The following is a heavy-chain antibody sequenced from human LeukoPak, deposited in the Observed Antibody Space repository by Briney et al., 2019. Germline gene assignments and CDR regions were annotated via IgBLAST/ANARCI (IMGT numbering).Heavy chain of an antibody. CDR3: AKEADTAMDYYFDY. CDR1: GFTFSSYG. V-gene: IGHV3-30*18. CDR2: ISYDGSNK. J-gene: IGHJ4*02. Sequence: PGGSLRLSCAASGFTFSSYGMHWVRQAPGKGLEWVAVISYDGSNKYYADSVKGRFTISRDNSKNTLYLQMNSLRAEDTAVYYCAKEADTAMDYYFDYWGQGTLVTVSS. D-gene: IGHD5-18*01.